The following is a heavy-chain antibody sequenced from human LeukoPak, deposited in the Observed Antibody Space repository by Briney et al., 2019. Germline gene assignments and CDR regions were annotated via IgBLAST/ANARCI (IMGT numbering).Heavy chain of an antibody. CDR3: AKRGAEVGATVAPGDY. V-gene: IGHV3-23*01. J-gene: IGHJ4*02. CDR1: GFSFSSYA. CDR2: ISGSGGNT. D-gene: IGHD1-26*01. Sequence: GGSLRLSCAASGFSFSSYAMSWVRQAPGKGLEWVSAISGSGGNTYYADSVKGRFTISRDNSKNTLYLQMDSLGAEDTAVYYCAKRGAEVGATVAPGDYWGQGTLVTVSS.